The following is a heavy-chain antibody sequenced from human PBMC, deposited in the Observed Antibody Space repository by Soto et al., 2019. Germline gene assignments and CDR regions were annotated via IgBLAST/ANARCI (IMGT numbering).Heavy chain of an antibody. V-gene: IGHV1-8*01. J-gene: IGHJ5*02. CDR2: MNPNSGNT. CDR3: ARARTRGFDP. Sequence: QMHLVQSGAEVRKPGASVKVSCKASGYTFTRYDINWVRQAIGQGHEWMGWMNPNSGNTAYAQKCQGRATRSRTSSLSTAHMKLSSLISEVMAVYYTARARTRGFDPWGQGTGVTVPS. CDR1: GYTFTRYD.